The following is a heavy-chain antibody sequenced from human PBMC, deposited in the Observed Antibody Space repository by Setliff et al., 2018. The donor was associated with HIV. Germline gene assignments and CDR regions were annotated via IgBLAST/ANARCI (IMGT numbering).Heavy chain of an antibody. D-gene: IGHD6-19*01. V-gene: IGHV1-18*01. Sequence: ASVKVSCKASGYSFARYGLSWVRQAPGQGLGWMGWISGFNGNTKYAQSSQDRVAMTTETATSTAYMEMRSLRSDDTAVYFCARVPYRSAWFSGGHDAFDIWGQGTMVTVSS. CDR1: GYSFARYG. CDR3: ARVPYRSAWFSGGHDAFDI. J-gene: IGHJ3*02. CDR2: ISGFNGNT.